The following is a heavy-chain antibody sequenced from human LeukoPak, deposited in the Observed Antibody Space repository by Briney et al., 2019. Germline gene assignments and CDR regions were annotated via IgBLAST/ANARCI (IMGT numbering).Heavy chain of an antibody. CDR2: IYYSGST. Sequence: SQTLSLTCTVSGGSISSGGYYWSWIRQHPGKGLEWIGYIYYSGSTYYNPSLKSRVTISVDTSKNQFSLKLSSVTAADTAVYYCARYGGGSYYSRPQSSDYWGQGTLVTVSS. D-gene: IGHD1-26*01. CDR1: GGSISSGGYY. CDR3: ARYGGGSYYSRPQSSDY. V-gene: IGHV4-31*03. J-gene: IGHJ4*02.